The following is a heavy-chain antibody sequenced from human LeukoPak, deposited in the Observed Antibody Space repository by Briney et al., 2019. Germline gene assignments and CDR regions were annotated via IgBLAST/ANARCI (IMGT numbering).Heavy chain of an antibody. CDR1: GGSFSGYY. J-gene: IGHJ4*02. CDR2: INHSGSN. D-gene: IGHD3-22*01. Sequence: SETLSLTCAVYGGSFSGYYWSWIRQPPGKGLEWIGEINHSGSNNYNPSLKSRVTISVDTSKNQFSLKLSSVTAADTAVYYCARGRRYYYDSSGYGFDYWGQGTLVTVSS. V-gene: IGHV4-34*01. CDR3: ARGRRYYYDSSGYGFDY.